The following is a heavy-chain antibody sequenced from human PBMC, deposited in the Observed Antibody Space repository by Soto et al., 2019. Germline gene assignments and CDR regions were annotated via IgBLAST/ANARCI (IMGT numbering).Heavy chain of an antibody. J-gene: IGHJ5*02. CDR3: ASEPGGGWFDP. D-gene: IGHD3-16*01. V-gene: IGHV3-33*01. CDR1: GFTFSSYG. CDR2: IWYDGSNK. Sequence: QVQLVESGGGVVQPGRSLRLSCAASGFTFSSYGMHWVRQAPGKGLEWVAVIWYDGSNKYYADSVKGRFTISRDNSKNTLYLQMNRLRAEDTAVYYCASEPGGGWFDPWGQGTLVTVSS.